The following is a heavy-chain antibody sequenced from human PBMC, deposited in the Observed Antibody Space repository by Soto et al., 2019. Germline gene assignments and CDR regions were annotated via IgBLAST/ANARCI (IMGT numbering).Heavy chain of an antibody. CDR3: VRENYFDY. CDR1: GFTFSTYW. Sequence: GGSLRLSCAGSGFTFSTYWMGWVRQAPGKGLEWVANIRRDGAERSYADSGMGRLTISRDNAKNSHYLQMDTLGADDTAVYYCVRENYFDYWGQGTLVTVSS. J-gene: IGHJ4*02. V-gene: IGHV3-7*01. CDR2: IRRDGAER.